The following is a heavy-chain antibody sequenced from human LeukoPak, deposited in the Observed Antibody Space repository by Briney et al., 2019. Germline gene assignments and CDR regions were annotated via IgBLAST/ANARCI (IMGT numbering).Heavy chain of an antibody. J-gene: IGHJ4*02. V-gene: IGHV3-30*18. Sequence: GGSLRLSCAASGFTFSSYGMRWVRQAPGKGLEWVAVISYDGSNTYYADSVKGRFTISRDNSKNMLYLQMNSLRAEDTAVYYCAKPYYYGSRSYMDYWGQGTLVTVSS. D-gene: IGHD3-10*01. CDR3: AKPYYYGSRSYMDY. CDR2: ISYDGSNT. CDR1: GFTFSSYG.